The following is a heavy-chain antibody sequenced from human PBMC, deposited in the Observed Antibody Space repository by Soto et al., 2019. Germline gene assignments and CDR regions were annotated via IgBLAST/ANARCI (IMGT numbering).Heavy chain of an antibody. CDR1: GGSISSGGYY. J-gene: IGHJ6*02. Sequence: QVQLQESGPGLVKPSQTLSLTCTVSGGSISSGGYYWSWIRQHPGKGLEWIGYIYYSGSTYYNPSLKSRVTISVDTSKNQFSLKLSSVTAADAAVYYCARGTTVVKYGMDVWGQGTTVTVSS. CDR2: IYYSGST. V-gene: IGHV4-31*03. CDR3: ARGTTVVKYGMDV. D-gene: IGHD4-17*01.